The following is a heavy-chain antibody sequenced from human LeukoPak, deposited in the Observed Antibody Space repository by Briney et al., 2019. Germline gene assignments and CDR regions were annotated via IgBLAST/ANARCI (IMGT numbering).Heavy chain of an antibody. V-gene: IGHV3-33*01. D-gene: IGHD3/OR15-3a*01. CDR3: ARARGRSRYYYYYMDV. CDR2: IWYDGSNK. Sequence: GGSLRLSCAASGFTFSSYGMHWVRQAPGKGLEWVAVIWYDGSNKYYADSVKGRFTISRDNSKNTLYLQMNSLRAEDTAVYYCARARGRSRYYYYYMDVWGKGTTVTVSS. CDR1: GFTFSSYG. J-gene: IGHJ6*03.